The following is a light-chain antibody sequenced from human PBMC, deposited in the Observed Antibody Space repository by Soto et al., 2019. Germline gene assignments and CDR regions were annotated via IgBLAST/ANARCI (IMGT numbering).Light chain of an antibody. CDR3: YSYAGRNIWV. Sequence: QSVLAQPPSASGSPGQSVTISCTGSGSDIGAYKFVSWYQQHPGKAPKLMIFGVTARPSGVPDRFSGSKSGNTASLTVSGLQADDEAIYYCYSYAGRNIWVFGGGTKLTVL. J-gene: IGLJ3*02. CDR1: GSDIGAYKF. CDR2: GVT. V-gene: IGLV2-8*01.